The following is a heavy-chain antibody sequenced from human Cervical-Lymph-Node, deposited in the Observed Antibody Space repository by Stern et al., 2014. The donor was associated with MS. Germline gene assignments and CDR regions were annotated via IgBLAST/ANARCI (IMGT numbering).Heavy chain of an antibody. Sequence: VQLVESGGGLVQRGGSLRLSCAASGFTFSSYAMSWVRQAPGKGLEWVSAISGSGGSTYYADSVKGRFTISRDNSKNTLYLQMNSLRAEDTAVYYCAMPKDIVVVVAATLDYWGQGTLVTVSS. CDR2: ISGSGGST. V-gene: IGHV3-23*04. CDR1: GFTFSSYA. CDR3: AMPKDIVVVVAATLDY. D-gene: IGHD2-15*01. J-gene: IGHJ4*02.